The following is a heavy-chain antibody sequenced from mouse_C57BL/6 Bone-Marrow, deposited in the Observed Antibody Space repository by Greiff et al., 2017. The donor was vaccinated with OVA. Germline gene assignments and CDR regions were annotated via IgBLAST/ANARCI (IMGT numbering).Heavy chain of an antibody. CDR1: GYTFTSYW. Sequence: QVQLQQPGAELAKPGASVKLSCKASGYTFTSYWMHWVKQRPGQGLEWIGYINPSSGYTKYNQKFKDKATLTADKSSSTAYMQLSSLTYEDSAVYYCARYYYGSSYGFDYWGQGTTLTVSS. CDR2: INPSSGYT. D-gene: IGHD1-1*01. J-gene: IGHJ2*01. V-gene: IGHV1-7*01. CDR3: ARYYYGSSYGFDY.